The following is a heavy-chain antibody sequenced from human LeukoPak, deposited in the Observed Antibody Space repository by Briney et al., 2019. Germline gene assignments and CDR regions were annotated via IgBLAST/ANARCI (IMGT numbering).Heavy chain of an antibody. V-gene: IGHV3-48*03. D-gene: IGHD3-10*02. J-gene: IGHJ6*04. Sequence: GSLRLSCAASGITFSSYGMNWVRQAPGKGLEGVSYISSSGSTIYYADSVKGRFTISRDNAKNSLYLQMNSLRAEDTAVYYCAELGITMIGGVWGKGTTVTISS. CDR2: ISSSGSTI. CDR1: GITFSSYG. CDR3: AELGITMIGGV.